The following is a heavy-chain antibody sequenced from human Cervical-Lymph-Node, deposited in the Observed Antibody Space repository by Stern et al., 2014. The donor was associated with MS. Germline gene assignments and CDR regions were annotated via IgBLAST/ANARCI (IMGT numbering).Heavy chain of an antibody. CDR1: GHPLSELA. J-gene: IGHJ4*02. CDR2: FDPEDGET. V-gene: IGHV1-24*01. CDR3: ATDRXVX. Sequence: VQLVESGAEVKKPGASVTVSCNVAGHPLSELAMHWLRQLPTRGLEWMGQFDPEDGETVYAQQFQGRLSMTEDTSTGTAYMTLTALRSEDTAVYYCATDRXVXWGPGTLVTVSS.